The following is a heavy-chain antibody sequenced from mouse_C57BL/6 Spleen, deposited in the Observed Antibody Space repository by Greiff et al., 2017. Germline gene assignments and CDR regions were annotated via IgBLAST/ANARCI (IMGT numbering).Heavy chain of an antibody. CDR2: ISSGSSAI. Sequence: EVQLVESGGGLVKPGGSLKLSCAASGFTFSAYGMHWVRQAPEKGLEWVAYISSGSSAIYYADTVKGRFTISRDNAKNTLFLQMTVVRAEDAAMYYCGRGAGYAMDYWGQGTSVTVSS. V-gene: IGHV5-17*01. CDR1: GFTFSAYG. J-gene: IGHJ4*01. CDR3: GRGAGYAMDY. D-gene: IGHD3-3*01.